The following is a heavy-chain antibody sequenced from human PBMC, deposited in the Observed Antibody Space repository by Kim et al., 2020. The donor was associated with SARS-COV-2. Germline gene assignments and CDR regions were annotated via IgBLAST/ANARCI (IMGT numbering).Heavy chain of an antibody. CDR3: AKAGLLLWFGDGGVGMDV. J-gene: IGHJ6*02. V-gene: IGHV3-9*01. CDR2: ISWNSGSI. Sequence: GGSLRLSCAASGFTFDDYAMHWVRQAPGKGLEWVSGISWNSGSIGYADSVKGRFTISRDNAKNSLYLQMNSLRAENTALYYCAKAGLLLWFGDGGVGMDVWGQGTTFTVSS. D-gene: IGHD3-10*01. CDR1: GFTFDDYA.